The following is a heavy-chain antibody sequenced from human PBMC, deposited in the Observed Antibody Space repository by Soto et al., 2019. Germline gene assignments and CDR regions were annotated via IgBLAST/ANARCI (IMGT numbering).Heavy chain of an antibody. CDR1: GYTFSGHA. Sequence: QVHFVQSGAEVKKPGASVKVSCKASGYTFSGHAIHWLRQAPGQRPEWLGWITAGNSKTYYSEKFEGRVTFTRDTVATTVNMELTSLTSEDTAVYYCGRDQSGTGYYVDWFDPWGQGTLVTVSS. J-gene: IGHJ5*02. D-gene: IGHD3-10*02. CDR2: ITAGNSKT. V-gene: IGHV1-3*01. CDR3: GRDQSGTGYYVDWFDP.